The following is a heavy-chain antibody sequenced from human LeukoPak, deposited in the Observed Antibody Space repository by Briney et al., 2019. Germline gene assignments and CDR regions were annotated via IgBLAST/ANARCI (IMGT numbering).Heavy chain of an antibody. CDR3: ARDREGLAYFDF. J-gene: IGHJ4*02. CDR1: GYTFTGKF. CDR2: IDSNSGGT. Sequence: ASVRVSCKASGYTFTGKFIHWVRQAPGRGLEWMGWIDSNSGGTDYAQKFQGRVTMTRDTSIATAYMDLSRLISDDTAVYYCARDREGLAYFDFWGQGTLVTVSS. D-gene: IGHD3/OR15-3a*01. V-gene: IGHV1-2*02.